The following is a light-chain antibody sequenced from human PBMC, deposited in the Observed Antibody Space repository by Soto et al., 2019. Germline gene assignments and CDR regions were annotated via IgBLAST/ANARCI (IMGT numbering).Light chain of an antibody. CDR3: AAWDDRLSGPGV. J-gene: IGLJ7*01. V-gene: IGLV1-47*01. CDR2: KNN. CDR1: SSNIGNFY. Sequence: QLVLTQPPSASGTPGQRVTISCSGSSSNIGNFYVYWYQQLPGTAPKHLIYKNNQRPLGVPDRFSGSKSGTSASLAISGLRSEDEADYYCAAWDDRLSGPGVFGGGTQLTVL.